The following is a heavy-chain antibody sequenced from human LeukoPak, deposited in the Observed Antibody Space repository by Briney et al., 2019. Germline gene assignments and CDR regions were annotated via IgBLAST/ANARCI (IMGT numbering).Heavy chain of an antibody. D-gene: IGHD3-22*01. V-gene: IGHV3-23*01. J-gene: IGHJ4*02. CDR3: ALHDSSGYYYFDY. Sequence: GGSLRLSCAASGFTFSSYAMSWVRQAPGKGLEWVSAISGSGGSTYYADSVKGRFTISRDNSKNTLYLQMNSLRAEDTAVYYCALHDSSGYYYFDYWGQGTLVTVSS. CDR1: GFTFSSYA. CDR2: ISGSGGST.